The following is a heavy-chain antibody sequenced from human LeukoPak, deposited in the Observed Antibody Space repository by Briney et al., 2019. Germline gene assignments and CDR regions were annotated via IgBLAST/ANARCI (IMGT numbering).Heavy chain of an antibody. J-gene: IGHJ4*02. CDR2: INSDGNNI. CDR3: ATSRVFDF. Sequence: GGSLRLSCVTSGFTFSDYFMYWIRQAPGKGPEWLSFINSDGNNIYYRDSVKGRFTISRDNAKKTLYLEMNNLRVDDTAIYYCATSRVFDFWGQGTLVAVSS. V-gene: IGHV3-11*04. CDR1: GFTFSDYF.